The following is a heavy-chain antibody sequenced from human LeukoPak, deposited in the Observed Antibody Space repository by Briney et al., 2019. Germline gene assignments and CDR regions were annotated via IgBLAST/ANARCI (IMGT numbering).Heavy chain of an antibody. D-gene: IGHD3-3*01. CDR1: ELTLSNYV. V-gene: IGHV3-23*01. Sequence: GGSLRLSCTASELTLSNYVMSWVRQAPGKGLEWVSGVSESGDSTYYADPVTGRVTISRDSSKNTLFLHMNSLRVEATAVYFCAKGVSTYYDIWSGYGAFDIWGQGTMVTVSS. J-gene: IGHJ3*02. CDR3: AKGVSTYYDIWSGYGAFDI. CDR2: VSESGDST.